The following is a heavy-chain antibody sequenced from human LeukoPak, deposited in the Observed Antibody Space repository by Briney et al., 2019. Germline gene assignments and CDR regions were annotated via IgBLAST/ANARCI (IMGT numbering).Heavy chain of an antibody. CDR2: INPSGGST. CDR1: GYTFTSYY. Sequence: ASVKVSCKASGYTFTSYYMHWVRQAPGQGLEWMGIINPSGGSTSYAQKFQGRVTMTRDMSTSTAYMELRSLRSDDTAVYYCALGYYDFWSGYLRAFDIWGQGTMVTVSS. V-gene: IGHV1-46*01. J-gene: IGHJ3*02. D-gene: IGHD3-3*01. CDR3: ALGYYDFWSGYLRAFDI.